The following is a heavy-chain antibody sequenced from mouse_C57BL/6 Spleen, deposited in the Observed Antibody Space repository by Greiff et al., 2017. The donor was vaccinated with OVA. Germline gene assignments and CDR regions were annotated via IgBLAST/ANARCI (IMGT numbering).Heavy chain of an antibody. J-gene: IGHJ2*01. CDR2: INPSSGYT. V-gene: IGHV1-4*01. D-gene: IGHD4-1*01. Sequence: VKLMESGAELARPGASVKMSCKASGYTFTSYTMHWVKQRPGQGLEWIGYINPSSGYTKYNQKFKDKATLTADKSSSTAYMQLSSLTSEDSAVYYCERGGGLTGSFDYWGQGTTLTVSS. CDR3: ERGGGLTGSFDY. CDR1: GYTFTSYT.